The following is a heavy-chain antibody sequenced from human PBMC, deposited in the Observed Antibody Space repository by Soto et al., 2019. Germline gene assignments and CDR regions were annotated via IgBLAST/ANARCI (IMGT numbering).Heavy chain of an antibody. CDR2: IYYSGST. J-gene: IGHJ6*02. CDR1: GGSISSGDYY. V-gene: IGHV4-30-4*01. D-gene: IGHD3-22*01. CDR3: ARDRRYYYDSSGYFKHGMDV. Sequence: SETLSLTCTVSGGSISSGDYYWSWIRQPPGKGLEWIGYIYYSGSTYYNPSLKSRVTISVDTSKNQFSLKLSSVTAADTAVYYCARDRRYYYDSSGYFKHGMDVWGQGTTVTVSS.